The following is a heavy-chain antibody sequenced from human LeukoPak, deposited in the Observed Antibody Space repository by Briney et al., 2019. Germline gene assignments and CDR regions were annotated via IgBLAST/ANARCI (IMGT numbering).Heavy chain of an antibody. D-gene: IGHD3-22*01. CDR2: ISGSGGST. CDR3: AKVYDSSGYYYDY. CDR1: GFTFRSYA. V-gene: IGHV3-23*01. Sequence: GKSLRLSCAASGFTFRSYAIHWVRQAPGKGLEWVSAISGSGGSTYYADSVKGRFTISRDNSKNTLYLQMNSLRAEDTAVYYCAKVYDSSGYYYDYWGQGTLVTVSS. J-gene: IGHJ4*02.